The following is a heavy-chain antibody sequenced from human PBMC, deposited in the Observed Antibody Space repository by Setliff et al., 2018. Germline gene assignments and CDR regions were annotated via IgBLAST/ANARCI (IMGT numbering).Heavy chain of an antibody. CDR1: GFTFSSYW. V-gene: IGHV3-7*01. Sequence: PGGSLRLSCAASGFTFSSYWMSWVRQAPGKGLEWVANIKQNGSEKYYVDSVKGRFTISRDNAKNSLYLQMNSLRAEDTAVYYCATDRIREYYYYYMDVWGKGTTVTVSS. J-gene: IGHJ6*03. CDR3: ATDRIREYYYYYMDV. CDR2: IKQNGSEK.